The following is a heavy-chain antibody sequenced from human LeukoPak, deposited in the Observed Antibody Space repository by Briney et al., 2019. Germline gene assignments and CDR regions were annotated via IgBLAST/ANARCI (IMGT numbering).Heavy chain of an antibody. CDR1: GFTFSSYG. CDR2: ISYDGSNK. D-gene: IGHD6-13*01. J-gene: IGHJ4*02. V-gene: IGHV3-30*18. Sequence: PGGSLRLSCAASGFTFSSYGMHWVRQAPGKGLEWVAVISYDGSNKYYADSVKGRFTISSDNSKNTLYLQMKSLRAEDTAVYYCAKERAAAATPDYWGQGTLVTVSS. CDR3: AKERAAAATPDY.